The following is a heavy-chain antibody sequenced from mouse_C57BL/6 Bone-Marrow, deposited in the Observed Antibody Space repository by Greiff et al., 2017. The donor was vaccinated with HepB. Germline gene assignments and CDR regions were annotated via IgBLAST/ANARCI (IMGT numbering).Heavy chain of an antibody. V-gene: IGHV5-6*01. CDR3: ARREDY. CDR1: GFTFSSYG. CDR2: ISSGGSYT. J-gene: IGHJ2*01. Sequence: EVHLVESGGDLVKPGGSLKLSCAASGFTFSSYGMSWVRQTPDKRLEWVATISSGGSYTYYPDSVKGRFTISRDNAKNTLYLQMSSLKSEDTAMYYCARREDYWGQGTTLTVSS.